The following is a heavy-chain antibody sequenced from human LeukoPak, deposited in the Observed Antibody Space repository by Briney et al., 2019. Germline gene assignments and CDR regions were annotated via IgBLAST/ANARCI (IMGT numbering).Heavy chain of an antibody. CDR3: ARKVANRRTFGYSETIYNSYYYMDV. Sequence: SETLSLTCAVYGGSFSGYYWSWIRQPPGKGLEWIGEINHSGSTNNSPSLKGRVTISIDTSKNQLSLKVSSVTAADTAVYYCARKVANRRTFGYSETIYNSYYYMDVWGKGTTVTVSS. D-gene: IGHD5-24*01. CDR1: GGSFSGYY. V-gene: IGHV4-34*01. CDR2: INHSGST. J-gene: IGHJ6*03.